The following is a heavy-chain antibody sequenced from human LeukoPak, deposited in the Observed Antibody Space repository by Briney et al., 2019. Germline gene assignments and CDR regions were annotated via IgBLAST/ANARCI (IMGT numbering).Heavy chain of an antibody. D-gene: IGHD2-15*01. Sequence: ASVKVSCKASGYTFTNFAMHWVRQAPGQRLEWMGWINAGNGNIKYSQKFQGRVTITRDTSASTAYMELSGLRSEDTALYYCVSGISLSHWHYFDYWGQGTLVTVSS. CDR1: GYTFTNFA. V-gene: IGHV1-3*01. CDR3: VSGISLSHWHYFDY. CDR2: INAGNGNI. J-gene: IGHJ4*02.